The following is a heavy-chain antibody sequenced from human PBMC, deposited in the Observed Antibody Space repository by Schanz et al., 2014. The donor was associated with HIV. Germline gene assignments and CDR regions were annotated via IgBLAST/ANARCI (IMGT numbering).Heavy chain of an antibody. Sequence: QVQLVQSGAEVKKPGASVKVSCKASGYTFTNYFIHWVRQAPGQGLEWMGWINPNSGDTDYAQKFQGRVTMTTDTSTSTAYMELRSLKSDDTAVYYCARDDSYGLFDYWGQGTLVIVSS. CDR2: INPNSGDT. V-gene: IGHV1-2*02. CDR3: ARDDSYGLFDY. D-gene: IGHD5-18*01. CDR1: GYTFTNYF. J-gene: IGHJ4*02.